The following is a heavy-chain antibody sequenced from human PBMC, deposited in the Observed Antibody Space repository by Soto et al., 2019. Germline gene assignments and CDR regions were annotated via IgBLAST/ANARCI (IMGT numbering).Heavy chain of an antibody. CDR1: GGSISSGGYS. Sequence: ASETLSLTCAVSGGSISSGGYSWSWIRQHPGKGLERIGYIYYSGSTYYNPSLKSRVTISVDTSKNQFSLKLSSVTAADTAVYYCARTGYSSSWLFDYWGQGTLVTVSS. J-gene: IGHJ4*02. V-gene: IGHV4-31*11. CDR2: IYYSGST. D-gene: IGHD6-13*01. CDR3: ARTGYSSSWLFDY.